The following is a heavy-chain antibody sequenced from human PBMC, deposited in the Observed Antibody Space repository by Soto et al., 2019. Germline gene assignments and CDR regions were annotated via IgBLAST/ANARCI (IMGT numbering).Heavy chain of an antibody. CDR1: GGTFTSET. V-gene: IGHV1-69*08. CDR3: AREEGSYNMGTFPFYYMDV. D-gene: IGHD3-10*01. CDR2: IIPILGTG. Sequence: QVQLVQSGPEVKKSGSSVKVSCKLSGGTFTSETISWVRQAPGQGLEWMGRIIPILGTGNYAQKFQGRITITEHKTTNTGYMELSSQNTEDTAVYVCAREEGSYNMGTFPFYYMDVWGNGNTVTVSS. J-gene: IGHJ6*03.